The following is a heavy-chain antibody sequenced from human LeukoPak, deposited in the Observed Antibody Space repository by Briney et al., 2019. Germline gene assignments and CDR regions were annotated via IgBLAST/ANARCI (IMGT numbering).Heavy chain of an antibody. CDR3: ARDYYYDSRGAFDI. J-gene: IGHJ3*02. Sequence: PGGSLRLSCAASGFTFSSYAMSWVRQAPGKGLEWVANMKRDGSEIYYVDSVKGRFTISRDNSKNTLYLQMNSLRAEDTAVYYCARDYYYDSRGAFDIWGQGTMVTVSS. CDR2: MKRDGSEI. CDR1: GFTFSSYA. D-gene: IGHD3-22*01. V-gene: IGHV3-7*03.